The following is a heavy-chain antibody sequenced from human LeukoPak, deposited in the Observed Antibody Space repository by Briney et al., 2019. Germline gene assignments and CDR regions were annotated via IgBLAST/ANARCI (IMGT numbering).Heavy chain of an antibody. CDR1: GGTFSSYA. D-gene: IGHD6-19*01. J-gene: IGHJ3*02. V-gene: IGHV1-46*01. Sequence: ASVKVSCKASGGTFSSYAISWVRQAPGQGLEWMGIINPSGGSTSYAQKFQGRVTMTRDTSTSTVYMELSSLRSEDTAVYYCARVHEAVAGRRGAFDIWGQGTMVTVSS. CDR3: ARVHEAVAGRRGAFDI. CDR2: INPSGGST.